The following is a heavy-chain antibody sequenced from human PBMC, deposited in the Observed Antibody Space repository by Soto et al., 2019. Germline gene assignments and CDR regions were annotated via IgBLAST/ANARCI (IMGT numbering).Heavy chain of an antibody. CDR1: GGSISSGGYY. CDR3: ARLSDGLLGLDS. CDR2: IYYSGST. D-gene: IGHD3-10*01. J-gene: IGHJ4*02. Sequence: QVQLQESGPGLVKPSQTLSLTCTVSGGSISSGGYYWSWIRQHPGKGLEWIGYIYYSGSTYYNPSLKSRSTISVNSSRNQFSLKLSSVTAADTAVYYCARLSDGLLGLDSWGQGTLVTVSS. V-gene: IGHV4-31*03.